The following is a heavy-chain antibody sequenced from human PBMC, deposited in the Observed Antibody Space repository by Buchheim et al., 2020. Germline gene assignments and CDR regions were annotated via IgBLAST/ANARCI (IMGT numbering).Heavy chain of an antibody. CDR1: GFTFSSYA. CDR2: ISGSGGST. V-gene: IGHV3-23*01. CDR3: AKDLRAFVVVTFETYFDY. Sequence: EVQLLESGGGLVQPGGSLRLSCAASGFTFSSYAMSWVRQAPGKGPEWVSAISGSGGSTCYADSVKGRFTISRDNSKNTLYLQMNSLRAEDTAVYYCAKDLRAFVVVTFETYFDYWGQGTL. D-gene: IGHD2-15*01. J-gene: IGHJ4*02.